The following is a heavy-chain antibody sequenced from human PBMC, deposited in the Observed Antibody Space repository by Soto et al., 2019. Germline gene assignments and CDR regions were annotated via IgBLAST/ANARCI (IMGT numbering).Heavy chain of an antibody. J-gene: IGHJ4*02. CDR2: IKQDGNDK. CDR1: GFSFSSHW. D-gene: IGHD6-19*01. Sequence: GGSLRLSCAASGFSFSSHWMSWVRQAPGKGLEWVANIKQDGNDKRYVDSVKGRFTISRDNAKSSLYLQMNSLRAEDTAVYYCARYSYRSGPQDSWGQGTLVTVSS. CDR3: ARYSYRSGPQDS. V-gene: IGHV3-7*03.